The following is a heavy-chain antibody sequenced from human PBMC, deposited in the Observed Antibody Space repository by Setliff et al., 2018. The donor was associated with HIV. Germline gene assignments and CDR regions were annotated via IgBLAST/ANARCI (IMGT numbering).Heavy chain of an antibody. D-gene: IGHD6-6*01. V-gene: IGHV4-59*12. CDR3: ARDGAAHFDY. CDR1: GGSISSYY. Sequence: PSETLSLTCTVSGGSISSYYWSWIRQPPGKGLEWIGYIYYTGSDYYNPSLKSRVTISVDTSKNQFSLKLRSVTAADTAVYYCARDGAAHFDYWGQGTLVTVSS. CDR2: IYYTGSD. J-gene: IGHJ4*02.